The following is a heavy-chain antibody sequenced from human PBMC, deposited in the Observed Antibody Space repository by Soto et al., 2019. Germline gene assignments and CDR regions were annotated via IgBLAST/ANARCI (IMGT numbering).Heavy chain of an antibody. CDR1: GGTFNNYA. V-gene: IGHV1-69*01. CDR3: ARTPMPDSGWYSGWFDP. CDR2: IIPIFGIA. D-gene: IGHD6-19*01. J-gene: IGHJ5*02. Sequence: QVQLVQSGAEVKKPGSSVKVSCKASGGTFNNYAITWVRQAPGQGLEWMGGIIPIFGIANYAQKFQGRVTIVADELSNTAYMDLSSLRSEDTAVYYCARTPMPDSGWYSGWFDPWGQGTLVTVSS.